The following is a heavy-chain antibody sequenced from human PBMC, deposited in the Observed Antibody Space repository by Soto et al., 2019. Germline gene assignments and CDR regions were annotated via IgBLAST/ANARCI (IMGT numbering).Heavy chain of an antibody. Sequence: SETLYLTSTVSGGTISSYYWSWIRQPAGKGLEWIGRIYTSGSTNYNPSLKSRVTMSVDTSKNQFSLKLSSVTAADTAVYYCARDYAEGWFDPWGQGTLVTVSS. CDR1: GGTISSYY. CDR2: IYTSGST. J-gene: IGHJ5*02. V-gene: IGHV4-4*07. CDR3: ARDYAEGWFDP. D-gene: IGHD4-17*01.